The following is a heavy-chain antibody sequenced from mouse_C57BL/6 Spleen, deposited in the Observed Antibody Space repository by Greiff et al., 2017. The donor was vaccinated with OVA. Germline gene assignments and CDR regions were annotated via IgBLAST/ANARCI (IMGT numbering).Heavy chain of an antibody. CDR3: ARSGVLFYYAMDY. CDR1: GYTFTSYW. Sequence: QVQLQQPGAELVRPGSSVKLSCKASGYTFTSYWMDWVKQRPGQGLEWIGNIYPSDSETHYNQKFKDKATLTVDKSSSTAYMQLSSLTSEDSAVYYCARSGVLFYYAMDYWGQGTSVTVSS. J-gene: IGHJ4*01. D-gene: IGHD2-14*01. V-gene: IGHV1-61*01. CDR2: IYPSDSET.